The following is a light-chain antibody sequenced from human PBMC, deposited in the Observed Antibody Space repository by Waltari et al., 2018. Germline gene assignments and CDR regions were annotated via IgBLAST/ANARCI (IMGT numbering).Light chain of an antibody. CDR2: GAS. V-gene: IGKV3-20*01. Sequence: DIVFTPPPGTLSLSPGEIATLSFRSSQSVRSSYLAWYQQKPGQAPRVLIYGASIRATGIPDRFSGSGSGTDFTLTISRLEPEDFALYFCQQYGGSPAYTFGQGTKLEI. CDR1: QSVRSSY. J-gene: IGKJ2*01. CDR3: QQYGGSPAYT.